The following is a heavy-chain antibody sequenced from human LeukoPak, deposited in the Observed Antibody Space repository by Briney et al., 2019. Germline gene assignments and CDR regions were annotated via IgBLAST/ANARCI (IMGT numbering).Heavy chain of an antibody. V-gene: IGHV3-48*02. D-gene: IGHD1-26*01. Sequence: GSLRLSCAASGFTFNNYALSWVRQAPGKGLEWVSHITASGTAMFYADSVKGRFTISRDNAKNSLYLQMNSLRDEDTAVYYCASSGSYRFDYWGQGTLVTVSS. CDR1: GFTFNNYA. CDR3: ASSGSYRFDY. CDR2: ITASGTAM. J-gene: IGHJ4*02.